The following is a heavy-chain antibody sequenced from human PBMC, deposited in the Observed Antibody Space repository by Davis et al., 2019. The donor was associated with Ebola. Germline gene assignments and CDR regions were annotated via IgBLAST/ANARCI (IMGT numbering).Heavy chain of an antibody. CDR2: IRGDGSEQ. D-gene: IGHD4-23*01. Sequence: GGSLRLSCAASGFTFSDYYMSWIRQAPGKGLEWVANIRGDGSEQSYVDSVKGRFTISRDNAKNSLYLEMNSLRAEDTAVFYCARDRWPNLASYYGMDVWGQGTTVTVSS. V-gene: IGHV3-7*01. CDR3: ARDRWPNLASYYGMDV. CDR1: GFTFSDYY. J-gene: IGHJ6*02.